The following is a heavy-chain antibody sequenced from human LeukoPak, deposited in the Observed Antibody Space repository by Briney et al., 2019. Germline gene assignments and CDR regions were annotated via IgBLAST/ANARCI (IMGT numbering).Heavy chain of an antibody. CDR3: ARTYGSGSSFDY. D-gene: IGHD3-10*01. CDR2: ISGSGGGST. CDR1: GFTFRRYG. J-gene: IGHJ4*02. V-gene: IGHV3-23*01. Sequence: GGSLRLSCAASGFTFRRYGMSWVRQAPGKGLEWVSAISGSGGGSTYYADSVKGRFTISRDNSKNTLYLQMNSLRAEDTAVYYCARTYGSGSSFDYWGQGTLVTVSS.